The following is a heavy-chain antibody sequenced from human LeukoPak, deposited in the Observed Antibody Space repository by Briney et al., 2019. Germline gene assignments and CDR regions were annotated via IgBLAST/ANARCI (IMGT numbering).Heavy chain of an antibody. CDR3: AKGDCSGGTCYSVDY. CDR1: GFTFSSYG. Sequence: GGSLRLSCAASGFTFSSYGMNWVRQAPGKGLEWVAFIRYDGSNKYYADSVKGRFTISRDNSKNTLYLQMNSLRAEDTAVYYCAKGDCSGGTCYSVDYWGQGTLVTVSS. D-gene: IGHD2-15*01. CDR2: IRYDGSNK. V-gene: IGHV3-30*02. J-gene: IGHJ4*02.